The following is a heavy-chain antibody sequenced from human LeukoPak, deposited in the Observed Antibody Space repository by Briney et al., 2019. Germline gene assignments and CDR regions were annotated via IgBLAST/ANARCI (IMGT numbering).Heavy chain of an antibody. CDR1: GGSFSGYY. V-gene: IGHV4-34*01. CDR3: ARGTGSSWDGGPFDS. D-gene: IGHD6-13*01. CDR2: INHSGST. J-gene: IGHJ4*02. Sequence: SETLSLTCAVYGGSFSGYYWSWIRQPPEKGLEWIGEINHSGSTNYNPSLKSRDAMSVDTSKNQVSLKLSSVTASDTAVYYCARGTGSSWDGGPFDSWGQGTLVTVSS.